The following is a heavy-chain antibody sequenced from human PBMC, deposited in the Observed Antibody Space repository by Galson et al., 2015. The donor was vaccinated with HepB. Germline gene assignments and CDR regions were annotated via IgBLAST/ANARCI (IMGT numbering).Heavy chain of an antibody. CDR2: INPNSGGT. CDR1: GYTFTGYY. Sequence: SGKVSCKASGYTFTGYYMHWVRQAPGQGLEWMGWINPNSGGTNYAQKFQGRVTMTRDTSISTAYMELSRLRSDDTAVYYCARVEERFLEWLSPGDYYYYGMDVWGQGTTVTVSS. D-gene: IGHD3-3*01. CDR3: ARVEERFLEWLSPGDYYYYGMDV. J-gene: IGHJ6*02. V-gene: IGHV1-2*02.